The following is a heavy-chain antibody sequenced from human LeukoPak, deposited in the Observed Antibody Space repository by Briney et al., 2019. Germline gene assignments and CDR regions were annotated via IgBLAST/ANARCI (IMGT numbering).Heavy chain of an antibody. CDR2: ISRTGNSI. V-gene: IGHV3-48*03. CDR1: GFTLSSHE. CDR3: ARGPYSSNWYVDY. Sequence: PGGSLRLSCAASGFTLSSHEMNWVRLAPGKGLEWISYISRTGNSIYYADSVKGRFTISRDSAKNSLYLQMNSLRAEDTAVYYCARGPYSSNWYVDYWGQGTLVTVAS. D-gene: IGHD6-13*01. J-gene: IGHJ4*02.